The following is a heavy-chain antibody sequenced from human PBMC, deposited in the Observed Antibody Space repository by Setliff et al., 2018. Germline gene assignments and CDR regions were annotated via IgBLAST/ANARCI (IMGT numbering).Heavy chain of an antibody. J-gene: IGHJ4*02. D-gene: IGHD4-17*01. Sequence: ASVKVSCKASGYTFTGYYMHWVRQAPGQGLGWMGWISAYNGNTNYAQKFQGRVTMTRDTSISTAYMELSRLRSDDTAVYYCARNDYGDYYFDYWGQGTLVTVSS. CDR2: ISAYNGNT. CDR3: ARNDYGDYYFDY. CDR1: GYTFTGYY. V-gene: IGHV1-2*02.